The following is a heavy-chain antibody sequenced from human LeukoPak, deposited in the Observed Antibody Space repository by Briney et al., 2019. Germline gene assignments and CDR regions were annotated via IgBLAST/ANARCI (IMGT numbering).Heavy chain of an antibody. CDR1: GGTFSSYA. CDR3: ARTRFGVVTYFDY. D-gene: IGHD3-3*01. Sequence: ASVKVSCKASGGTFSSYAISWVRQAPGQGLEWMGVIIPIYTTIHYARKFQGRVTITTDESTSTAYMELSSLTSEDTAVYYCARTRFGVVTYFDYWGQGTLVTVSS. J-gene: IGHJ4*02. CDR2: IIPIYTTI. V-gene: IGHV1-69*05.